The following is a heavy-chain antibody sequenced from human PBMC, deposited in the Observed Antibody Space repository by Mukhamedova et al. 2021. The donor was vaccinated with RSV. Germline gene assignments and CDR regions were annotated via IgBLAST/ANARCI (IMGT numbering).Heavy chain of an antibody. V-gene: IGHV4-39*07. CDR3: FFFCGGDCLDWFDP. Sequence: EWIGSIYYSGSTYYNPSLKRRVTISVDTSKNQFSLKLSSVTAADTAVYYCFFFCGGDCLDWFDPWGQGTLVTVSS. D-gene: IGHD2-21*02. CDR2: IYYSGST. J-gene: IGHJ5*02.